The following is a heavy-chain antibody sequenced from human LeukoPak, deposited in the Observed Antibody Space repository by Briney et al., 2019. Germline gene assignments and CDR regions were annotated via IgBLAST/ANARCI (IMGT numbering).Heavy chain of an antibody. Sequence: GGSLRLSCAASGFTFNSYAMSWVRQAPGKGLEWVSAITGSGGSTYYADSVKGRFTISRDNSKNTLYLQMNSLRAEDTAVYYCAKGLSGVNYYYYMDVWGKGTTVTVSS. CDR2: ITGSGGST. J-gene: IGHJ6*03. CDR1: GFTFNSYA. V-gene: IGHV3-23*01. CDR3: AKGLSGVNYYYYMDV. D-gene: IGHD3-9*01.